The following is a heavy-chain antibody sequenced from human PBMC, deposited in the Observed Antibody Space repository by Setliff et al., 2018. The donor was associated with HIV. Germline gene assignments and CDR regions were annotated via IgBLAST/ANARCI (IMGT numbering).Heavy chain of an antibody. D-gene: IGHD2-15*01. CDR2: IIPIFGTP. CDR1: GDTFNSHA. V-gene: IGHV1-69*13. J-gene: IGHJ6*02. CDR3: ARDSRDIVVVIAPEPEPYYYYGMDV. Sequence: ASVKVSCKASGDTFNSHAISWVRQAPGQGLEWMGGIIPIFGTPNYAQKFKGRLTITADESTSTVYMELSSLRSEDTAVYYCARDSRDIVVVIAPEPEPYYYYGMDVWGQGTTVTV.